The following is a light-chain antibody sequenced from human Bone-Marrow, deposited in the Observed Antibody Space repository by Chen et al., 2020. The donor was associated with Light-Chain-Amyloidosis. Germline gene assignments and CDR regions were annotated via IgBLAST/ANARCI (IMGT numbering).Light chain of an antibody. J-gene: IGLJ3*02. CDR1: NIGSTS. V-gene: IGLV3-21*02. CDR3: QVWDGSSDRPV. CDR2: DDS. Sequence: SYVLTQPSSVSVAPGQTATIACGGNNIGSTSVHWYQQTPGQAPLLVVYDDSDRPSGIPARLAGSTSGTTATLTISRVEAGGEADYCCQVWDGSSDRPVFGGGTKLTVL.